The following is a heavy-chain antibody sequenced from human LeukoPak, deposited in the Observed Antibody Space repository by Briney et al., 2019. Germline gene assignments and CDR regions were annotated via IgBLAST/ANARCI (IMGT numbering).Heavy chain of an antibody. Sequence: SGTLSLTCTVSGGSISSYYWGWTRQPPGKGLEWIGYIYYSGSTNYPPSLWSRVTLSVDTSEKQFSLKLSSVTAADTAVYYCARGLLVGNTGYYFDYWGQGTLVTVSS. J-gene: IGHJ4*02. D-gene: IGHD1-26*01. CDR2: IYYSGST. CDR3: ARGLLVGNTGYYFDY. V-gene: IGHV4-59*01. CDR1: GGSISSYY.